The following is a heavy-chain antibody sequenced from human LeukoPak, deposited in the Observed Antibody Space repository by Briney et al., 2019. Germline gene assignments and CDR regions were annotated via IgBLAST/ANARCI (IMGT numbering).Heavy chain of an antibody. CDR2: IYYRGST. V-gene: IGHV4-39*01. J-gene: IGHJ4*02. CDR1: GGSISSSSYY. Sequence: SETLSLTCTVSGGSISSSSYYWGWIHQPPGKGLEWIGSIYYRGSTYYNPSLKSRVTISVDTSKNQFSLKLSSVTAADTAVYYCARHGARRYYDSSGYYYFDYWGQGTLVTVSS. D-gene: IGHD3-22*01. CDR3: ARHGARRYYDSSGYYYFDY.